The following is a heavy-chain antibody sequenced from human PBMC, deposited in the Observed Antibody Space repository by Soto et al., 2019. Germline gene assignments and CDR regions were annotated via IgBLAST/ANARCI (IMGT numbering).Heavy chain of an antibody. J-gene: IGHJ6*03. CDR2: IYYSGST. CDR1: GGSISSYY. CDR3: ARDSRNIVATINGYYYYYYMDV. Sequence: SETLSLTCTVSGGSISSYYWSWIRQPPGKGLEWIGYIYYSGSTNYNPSLKSRVTISVDTSKNQFSLKLSSVTAADTAVYYCARDSRNIVATINGYYYYYYMDVWGKGTTVTVSS. V-gene: IGHV4-59*01. D-gene: IGHD5-12*01.